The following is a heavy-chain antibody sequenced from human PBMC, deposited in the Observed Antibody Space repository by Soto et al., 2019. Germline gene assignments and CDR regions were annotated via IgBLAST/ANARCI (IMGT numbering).Heavy chain of an antibody. J-gene: IGHJ4*02. V-gene: IGHV3-23*01. Sequence: PGGSLRLSCAASGFTFSSYTVNWVRQAPGKGLEWISAISASGGATYYADSVKGRFTISRDNSKNTLYLQMNSVRAEDTAVYYCAKRQYGDYDYWGQGTLVTVSS. CDR3: AKRQYGDYDY. CDR1: GFTFSSYT. CDR2: ISASGGAT. D-gene: IGHD4-17*01.